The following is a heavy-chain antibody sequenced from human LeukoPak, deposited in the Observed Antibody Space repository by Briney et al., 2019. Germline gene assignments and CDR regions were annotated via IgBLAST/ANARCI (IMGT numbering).Heavy chain of an antibody. V-gene: IGHV1-69*01. CDR2: IIPIFGTA. D-gene: IGHD6-6*01. J-gene: IGHJ4*02. CDR3: ARAPRIAARPSYFDY. Sequence: SVKVSCKASGGTFSSYAISWVRQAPGRGLEWMGGIIPIFGTANYAQKFQGRVTITADESTSTAYMELSSLRSEDTAVYYCARAPRIAARPSYFDYWGQGTLVTVSS. CDR1: GGTFSSYA.